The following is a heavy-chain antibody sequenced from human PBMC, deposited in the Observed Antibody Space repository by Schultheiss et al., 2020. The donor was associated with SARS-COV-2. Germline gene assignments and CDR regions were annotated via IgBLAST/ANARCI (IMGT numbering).Heavy chain of an antibody. V-gene: IGHV3-23*01. CDR1: GFTFSDYY. CDR3: ARYCSSTSCSWGAFDI. Sequence: GGSLRLSCAASGFTFSDYYMSWIRQAPGKGLEWVSAISGSGGSTYYADSVKGRFTISRDNSKNTLYLQMNSLRAEDTAVYYCARYCSSTSCSWGAFDIWGQGTMVTVSS. CDR2: ISGSGGST. D-gene: IGHD2-2*01. J-gene: IGHJ3*02.